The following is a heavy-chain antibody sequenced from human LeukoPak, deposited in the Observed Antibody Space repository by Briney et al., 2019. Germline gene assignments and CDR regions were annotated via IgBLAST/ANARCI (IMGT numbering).Heavy chain of an antibody. CDR2: INHSGST. D-gene: IGHD2-2*01. V-gene: IGHV4-34*01. J-gene: IGHJ3*02. Sequence: SETLSLTCAVYGGSFSGYYWSWIRQPPGKGLEWIGEINHSGSTNYNPSLKSRVTISVDTSKNQFSLKLSSVTAADTAVYYCARHVVGYCSSTSCIDAFDIWGQGTMVTVSS. CDR1: GGSFSGYY. CDR3: ARHVVGYCSSTSCIDAFDI.